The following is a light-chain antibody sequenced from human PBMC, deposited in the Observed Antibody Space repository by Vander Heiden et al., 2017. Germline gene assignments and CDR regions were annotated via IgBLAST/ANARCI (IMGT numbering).Light chain of an antibody. CDR1: QGISSY. CDR3: QQYYSYSWT. Sequence: AIRITQSPSSLSASTGDRVTITCRASQGISSYLAWYQQQPGKAPKLLIYAASTLQSGVPSRFSGSGSGTDFTLTISCLQSEDFATYYCQQYYSYSWTFGQGTKVEIK. V-gene: IGKV1-8*01. CDR2: AAS. J-gene: IGKJ1*01.